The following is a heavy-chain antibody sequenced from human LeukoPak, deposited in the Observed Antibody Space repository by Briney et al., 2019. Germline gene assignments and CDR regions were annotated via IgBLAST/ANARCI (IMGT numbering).Heavy chain of an antibody. D-gene: IGHD6-19*01. CDR3: AKRGIAVADMIDY. CDR1: GFTFSNYA. CDR2: ISGSGGST. Sequence: GGSLRLSCAASGFTFSNYAMSWVRQAPGKGLEWVSTISGSGGSTHYADSVKGRFTISRNNAKNTLYLQMNSLRAEDTAVYYCAKRGIAVADMIDYWGQGTLVTVSS. V-gene: IGHV3-23*01. J-gene: IGHJ4*02.